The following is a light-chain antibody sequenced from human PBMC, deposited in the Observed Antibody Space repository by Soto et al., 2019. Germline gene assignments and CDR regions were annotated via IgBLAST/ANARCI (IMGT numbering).Light chain of an antibody. Sequence: DIHMTQSPSTLSASVGDSVAITCRASQTLPGWLAWYQQKPGKAPKLLISKASNLESGVPSRFIDSGSGTDLTLTISSLKPDYFATSFCQQYTAFPLTFGGGTNGEI. J-gene: IGKJ4*02. CDR3: QQYTAFPLT. CDR1: QTLPGW. V-gene: IGKV1-5*03. CDR2: KAS.